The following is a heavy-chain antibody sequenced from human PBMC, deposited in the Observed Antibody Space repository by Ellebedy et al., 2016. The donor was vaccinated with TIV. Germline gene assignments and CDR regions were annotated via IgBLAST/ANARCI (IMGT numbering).Heavy chain of an antibody. J-gene: IGHJ4*01. V-gene: IGHV3-21*01. CDR3: ARDRIVGATSYGF. D-gene: IGHD1-26*01. Sequence: GESLKISCTASGFTLKNFSLNWVRQAPGKGLEWVASSGGTLQYLNYAESVRGRFTISRDNARNCLFLQMDSLRAEDTAVYYCARDRIVGATSYGFWGHGTLVTVSS. CDR2: SGGTLQYL. CDR1: GFTLKNFS.